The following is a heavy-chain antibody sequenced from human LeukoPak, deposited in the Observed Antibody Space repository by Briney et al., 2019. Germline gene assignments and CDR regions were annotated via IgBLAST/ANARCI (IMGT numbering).Heavy chain of an antibody. V-gene: IGHV4-39*07. CDR1: GGSISSSSYY. CDR2: IYYSGST. Sequence: SETLSLTCTVSGGSISSSSYYWGWIRQPPGKGLECIGSIYYSGSTYYNPSLKSRVTISVDTSKNQFSLKLSSVTAADTAVYYCARRRIRFWYFDLWGRGTLVTVPS. D-gene: IGHD3-16*01. J-gene: IGHJ2*01. CDR3: ARRRIRFWYFDL.